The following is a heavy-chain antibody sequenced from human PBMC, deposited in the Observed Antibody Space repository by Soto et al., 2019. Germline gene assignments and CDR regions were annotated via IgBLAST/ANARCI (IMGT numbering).Heavy chain of an antibody. D-gene: IGHD6-13*01. CDR1: GFTFSNYA. Sequence: EVQLLESGGGLVQPGGSLRLSCAASGFTFSNYAMTWVRQAPGKGLEWVSVNTGSGGGTYFVDSVKGRFTISRDNSKNTVYLQMNSLRAEDTAVYYVANSPLTAAGFDYWGEGTLGSVSS. CDR2: NTGSGGGT. J-gene: IGHJ4*02. V-gene: IGHV3-23*01. CDR3: ANSPLTAAGFDY.